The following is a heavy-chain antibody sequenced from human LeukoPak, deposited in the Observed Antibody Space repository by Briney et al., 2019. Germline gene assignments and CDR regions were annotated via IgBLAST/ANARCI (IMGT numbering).Heavy chain of an antibody. CDR3: ARNQLERRPNYFDY. V-gene: IGHV4-39*02. CDR2: IHFSERT. D-gene: IGHD1-1*01. CDR1: GGSISSSSYY. Sequence: SETLSLTCTVSGGSISSSSYYWGWIRQPPGKGLEWIGSIHFSERTYYNSSLKSRVTISVDTSKSHFSLKLTSVTAADTGVYYCARNQLERRPNYFDYWGQGTLVTVSS. J-gene: IGHJ4*02.